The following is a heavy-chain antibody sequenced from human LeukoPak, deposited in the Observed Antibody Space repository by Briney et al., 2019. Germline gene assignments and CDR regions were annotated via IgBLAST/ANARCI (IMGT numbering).Heavy chain of an antibody. J-gene: IGHJ3*02. V-gene: IGHV4-59*08. CDR1: GCSISSYY. D-gene: IGHD3-9*01. Sequence: SETLSLTCTVSGCSISSYYWSWIRQPPGKGLEWIGYISYSGSTNYNPSLKSRVTISRDTSKNQFSLKLRSVTAADTAIYYCARQGYDILTGYIDAFDIWGQGTMVTVSS. CDR2: ISYSGST. CDR3: ARQGYDILTGYIDAFDI.